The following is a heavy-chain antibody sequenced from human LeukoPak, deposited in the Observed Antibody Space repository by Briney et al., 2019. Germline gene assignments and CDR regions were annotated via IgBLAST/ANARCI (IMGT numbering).Heavy chain of an antibody. CDR2: IYSGGST. D-gene: IGHD1-26*01. V-gene: IGHV3-53*01. CDR1: GFTVSSNY. CDR3: ATFTWELPDY. J-gene: IGHJ4*02. Sequence: GGSLRLSCAASGFTVSSNYMSWVRQAPGKGLEWVSVIYSGGSTYYADSVKGRFTISRDNAKNSLYLQMNSLRAEDTAVYYCATFTWELPDYWGQGTLVTVSS.